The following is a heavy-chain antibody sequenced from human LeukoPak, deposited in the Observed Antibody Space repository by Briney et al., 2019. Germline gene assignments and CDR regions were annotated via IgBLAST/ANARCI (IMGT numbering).Heavy chain of an antibody. J-gene: IGHJ4*02. CDR2: IYPGDSDT. D-gene: IGHD4-17*01. CDR1: GYSFTSYW. CDR3: ARLSGDYDELTYYFDY. V-gene: IGHV5-51*01. Sequence: GESLKISRKGSGYSFTSYWIGWVRQMPGKGLEWMGIIYPGDSDTRYSPSFQGQVTISADKSISTAYLQWSSLKASDTAMYYCARLSGDYDELTYYFDYWGQGTLVTVSS.